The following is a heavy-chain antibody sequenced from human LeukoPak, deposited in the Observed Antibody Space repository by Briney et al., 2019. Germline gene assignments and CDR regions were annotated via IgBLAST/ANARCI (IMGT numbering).Heavy chain of an antibody. Sequence: PGGSLRLSCAASGFTFSGHWMHWVRQAPGKGLVWVSRINMDGSSTTYADSVKGRFTISRDNAKNTLCLQMNSLRAEDTAVYYCARSFGGDTDYWGQGTLVTVSS. J-gene: IGHJ4*02. CDR3: ARSFGGDTDY. V-gene: IGHV3-74*01. CDR1: GFTFSGHW. CDR2: INMDGSST. D-gene: IGHD2-21*01.